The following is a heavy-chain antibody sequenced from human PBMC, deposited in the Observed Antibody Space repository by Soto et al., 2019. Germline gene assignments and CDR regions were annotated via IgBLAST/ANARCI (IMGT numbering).Heavy chain of an antibody. CDR3: TTDRIVVAVAAVSSFDWFDP. Sequence: EVQLVESGGGLVKPGGSLRLSCAASGFTFSNAWMSWVRQAPGKGLEWVGRIKSKTDGGTTDYAAPVKGRFTISRDDSKNTLYLQMNSLKTEDTAVYYCTTDRIVVAVAAVSSFDWFDPWGQGTLVTLSS. CDR2: IKSKTDGGTT. J-gene: IGHJ5*02. CDR1: GFTFSNAW. D-gene: IGHD2-15*01. V-gene: IGHV3-15*01.